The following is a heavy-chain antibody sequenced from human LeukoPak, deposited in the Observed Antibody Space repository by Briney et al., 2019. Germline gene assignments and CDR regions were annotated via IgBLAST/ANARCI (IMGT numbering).Heavy chain of an antibody. J-gene: IGHJ4*02. CDR2: IYYSGST. Sequence: SETLSLTCTVSGGSISSYYWSWIRQPPRQGLHWIGYIYYSGSTNYDPSLKSRVTISVDTSKNQFSLKLSSVTAADTAVYYCAGSGSYYHYFDYWGQGTLVTVSS. D-gene: IGHD1-26*01. CDR1: GGSISSYY. V-gene: IGHV4-59*01. CDR3: AGSGSYYHYFDY.